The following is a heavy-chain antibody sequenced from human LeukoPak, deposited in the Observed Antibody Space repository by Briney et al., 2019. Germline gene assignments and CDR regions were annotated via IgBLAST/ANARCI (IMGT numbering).Heavy chain of an antibody. J-gene: IGHJ4*02. Sequence: PGGSLRLSCAASGFTFSSYSMNWVRQAPGEGLEWVSYISSSSTTIYYADSVKGRFTISRDNSKNTLYLQRNSLRAEDTAVYYCAKDRAYMVRGVLDYWGQGTLVTVSS. CDR2: ISSSSTTI. CDR1: GFTFSSYS. V-gene: IGHV3-48*01. D-gene: IGHD3-10*01. CDR3: AKDRAYMVRGVLDY.